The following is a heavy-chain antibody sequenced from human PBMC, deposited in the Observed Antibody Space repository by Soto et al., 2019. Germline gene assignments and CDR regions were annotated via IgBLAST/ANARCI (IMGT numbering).Heavy chain of an antibody. CDR2: IIPVFGTP. D-gene: IGHD3-22*01. CDR1: GGSLSNYG. Sequence: QVQLVQSGAEVKKPGSSVKVSCKASGGSLSNYGISWERQAPGQGLEWMGAIIPVFGTPNYAQKFQDRVTITADESTTIVYMEVRGLTSEDTAMYYCARGDATKIVVTTYYGMDVWGQGTTVTVSS. J-gene: IGHJ6*02. CDR3: ARGDATKIVVTTYYGMDV. V-gene: IGHV1-69*12.